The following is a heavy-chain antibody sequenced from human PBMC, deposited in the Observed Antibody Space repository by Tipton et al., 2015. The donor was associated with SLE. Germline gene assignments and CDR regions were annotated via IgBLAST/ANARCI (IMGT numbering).Heavy chain of an antibody. J-gene: IGHJ4*02. CDR1: GGSISSYY. CDR2: IYYSGST. D-gene: IGHD6-13*01. CDR3: ARGAAAVDFDY. Sequence: TLSLICTVSGGSISSYYWSWIRQPPGKGLEWIGYIYYSGSTNYNPSLKSRVTISVDTSKNQFSLKLSSVTAADTAVYYCARGAAAVDFDYWGQGTLVTVSS. V-gene: IGHV4-59*12.